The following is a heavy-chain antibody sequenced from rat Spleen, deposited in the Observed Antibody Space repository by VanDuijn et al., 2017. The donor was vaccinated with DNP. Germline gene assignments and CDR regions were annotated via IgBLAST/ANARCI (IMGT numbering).Heavy chain of an antibody. D-gene: IGHD1-4*01. J-gene: IGHJ2*01. Sequence: QVQLKESGPGLVQPSQTLSLTCTVSGFSLTNSHVHWVRQPPGKGLEWLGIMWSDGNTSFNSTLKSRLNINRDTSKSQVFLKMNSLRTEDTATYYCARVDSYPGLPFEYWGQGVMVTVSS. CDR2: MWSDGNT. V-gene: IGHV2-32*01. CDR3: ARVDSYPGLPFEY. CDR1: GFSLTNSH.